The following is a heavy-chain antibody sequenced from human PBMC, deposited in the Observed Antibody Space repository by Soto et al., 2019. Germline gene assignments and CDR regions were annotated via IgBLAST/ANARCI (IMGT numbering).Heavy chain of an antibody. V-gene: IGHV3-30*04. D-gene: IGHD3-16*01. CDR2: TSYDGRNK. CDR3: AREGEGLDY. Sequence: QVQLVESGGGVVQPGRSLRLSCAASGFTFSSYAMHWVRQAPGKGLEWVADTSYDGRNKYYADPVKGRFTISRDNSEISLYVQMNSLRAEDTAVYYCAREGEGLDYWGQGILVTVSS. CDR1: GFTFSSYA. J-gene: IGHJ4*02.